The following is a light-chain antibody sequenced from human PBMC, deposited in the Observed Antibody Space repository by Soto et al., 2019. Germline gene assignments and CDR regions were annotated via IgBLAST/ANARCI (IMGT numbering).Light chain of an antibody. CDR1: QSVSSSY. V-gene: IGKV3-20*01. CDR2: GAS. Sequence: EMVLTQSPGTLSLSPGERATLYCRASQSVSSSYLAWYQQKPGQAPRLLIYGASSRATGIPDRFSGSGSGTAFTLTISRLEPEDFAVYYCQQYGSSPPVTFGPGTKVDIK. CDR3: QQYGSSPPVT. J-gene: IGKJ3*01.